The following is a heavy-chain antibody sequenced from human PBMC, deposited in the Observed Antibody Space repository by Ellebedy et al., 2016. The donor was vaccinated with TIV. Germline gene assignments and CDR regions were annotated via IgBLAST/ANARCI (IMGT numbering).Heavy chain of an antibody. CDR1: GFAFRSYW. Sequence: GESLKISCAASGFAFRSYWMSWVRQAPGKGLEWVANINQGGRERHYVDSVKGRFTISRDNAKNSLYLEMNSLRAEDTAVYYCATDGSYGDYLSPAHAFEIWGQGTMVAVSS. CDR3: ATDGSYGDYLSPAHAFEI. V-gene: IGHV3-7*01. D-gene: IGHD4-17*01. CDR2: INQGGRER. J-gene: IGHJ3*02.